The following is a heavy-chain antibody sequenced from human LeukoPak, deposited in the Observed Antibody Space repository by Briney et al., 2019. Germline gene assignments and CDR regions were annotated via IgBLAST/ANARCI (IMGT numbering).Heavy chain of an antibody. J-gene: IGHJ4*02. CDR2: LNPNSGGT. D-gene: IGHD2-2*01. Sequence: GASVKVSCKASGYTFTSYGISWVRQAPGQGLEWMGWLNPNSGGTNYAQKFQGRVTMTRDTSISTAYMELSRLRSDDTAVYYCARLGYCSSTSCFDYWGQGTLVTVSS. CDR3: ARLGYCSSTSCFDY. CDR1: GYTFTSYG. V-gene: IGHV1-2*02.